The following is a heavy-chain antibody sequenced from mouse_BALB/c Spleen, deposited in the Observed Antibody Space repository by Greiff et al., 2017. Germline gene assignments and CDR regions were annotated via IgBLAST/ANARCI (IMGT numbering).Heavy chain of an antibody. CDR3: ARRNYGDEDYAMDY. CDR2: ISSGGST. V-gene: IGHV5-6-5*01. CDR1: GFTFSSYA. D-gene: IGHD1-2*01. Sequence: EVQVVESGGGLVKPGGSLKLSCAASGFTFSSYAMSWVRQTPEKRLEWVASISSGGSTSYPDSVKGRFTISRDNARNILYLQMSSLRSEDTAMYYCARRNYGDEDYAMDYWGQGTSVTVSS. J-gene: IGHJ4*01.